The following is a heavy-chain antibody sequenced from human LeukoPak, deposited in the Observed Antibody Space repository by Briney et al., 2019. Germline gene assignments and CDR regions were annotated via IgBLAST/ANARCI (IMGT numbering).Heavy chain of an antibody. Sequence: DSVKGRFTISRDNSKNTLYLQMNSLRAEDTAVYYCAREYTVNKPQSYYYGMDVWGQGTTVTVSS. CDR3: AREYTVNKPQSYYYGMDV. D-gene: IGHD4-17*01. V-gene: IGHV3-30*07. J-gene: IGHJ6*02.